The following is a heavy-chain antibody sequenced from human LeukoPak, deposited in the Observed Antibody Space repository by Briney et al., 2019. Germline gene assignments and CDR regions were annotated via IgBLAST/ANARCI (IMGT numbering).Heavy chain of an antibody. Sequence: ASVKVSCKVSGYTPTELSMHWVRQAPGKGLEWMGGFDPEDGETIYAQKFQGRVTMTEDTSTDTAYMELSSLRSEDTAVYYCATDSSRSLYYYDSSGYYHAFDIWGQGTMVTVSS. CDR3: ATDSSRSLYYYDSSGYYHAFDI. CDR2: FDPEDGET. J-gene: IGHJ3*02. D-gene: IGHD3-22*01. CDR1: GYTPTELS. V-gene: IGHV1-24*01.